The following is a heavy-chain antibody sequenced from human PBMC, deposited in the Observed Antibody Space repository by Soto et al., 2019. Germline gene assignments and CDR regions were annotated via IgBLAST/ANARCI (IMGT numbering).Heavy chain of an antibody. Sequence: LETLSLTCTVSGGSISGYYWSWIRQPPGKGLEWIGYIYYSGSTNYNPSLKSRVTISVDTSKNQFSLKLSSVTAADTAVYYCARASGLVVAATQYWFDPWGQGTLVTVSS. V-gene: IGHV4-59*01. J-gene: IGHJ5*02. D-gene: IGHD2-15*01. CDR2: IYYSGST. CDR1: GGSISGYY. CDR3: ARASGLVVAATQYWFDP.